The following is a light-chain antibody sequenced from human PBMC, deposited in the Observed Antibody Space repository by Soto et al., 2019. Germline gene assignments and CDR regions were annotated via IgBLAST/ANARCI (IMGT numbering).Light chain of an antibody. V-gene: IGLV2-14*02. CDR1: SSDVGSYNL. J-gene: IGLJ2*01. CDR3: SSYASSSTVV. Sequence: QSVLTQPASVSGSPGQSITISCTGTSSDVGSYNLVSWYQQHPGKAPKLMIYEANKRPSGVSDRFSGSKSGNTASLTISGLQAEDEAEYYCSSYASSSTVVFGGGTKLTVL. CDR2: EAN.